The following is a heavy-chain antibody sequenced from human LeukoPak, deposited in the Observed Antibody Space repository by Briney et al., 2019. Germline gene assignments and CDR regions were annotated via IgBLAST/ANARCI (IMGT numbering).Heavy chain of an antibody. D-gene: IGHD1-26*01. V-gene: IGHV3-53*01. CDR3: ARGWEGYFDY. CDR2: IYSRGTT. Sequence: GGSLRLSCAASGFTVSTNYMSWVRQAPGKGLEWVSVIYSRGTTYYADSVKGRFTISRDNSKNTLYLQMNSLRAEDTAVYYCARGWEGYFDYWGQGTLVTVSS. CDR1: GFTVSTNY. J-gene: IGHJ4*02.